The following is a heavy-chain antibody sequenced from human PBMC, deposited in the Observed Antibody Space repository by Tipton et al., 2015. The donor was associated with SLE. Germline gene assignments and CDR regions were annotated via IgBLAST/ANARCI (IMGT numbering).Heavy chain of an antibody. D-gene: IGHD2-15*01. J-gene: IGHJ3*01. CDR2: ISYDGSNK. Sequence: SLRLSCAASGFTFSSYAMHWVRQAPGKGLEWVAVISYDGSNKYYADSVKGRFTISRDNSKNTLYLQMNSLRAEDTAVYYCARVLGAATFWGQGTMVTVSS. CDR1: GFTFSSYA. V-gene: IGHV3-30-3*01. CDR3: ARVLGAATF.